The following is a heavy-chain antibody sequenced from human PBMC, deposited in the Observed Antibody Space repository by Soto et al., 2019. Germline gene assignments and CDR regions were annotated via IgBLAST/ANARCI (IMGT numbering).Heavy chain of an antibody. J-gene: IGHJ5*02. CDR2: IIPIFGTA. V-gene: IGHV1-69*13. D-gene: IGHD2-15*01. CDR1: GGTFSSYA. Sequence: SVKVSCKASGGTFSSYAISWVRQAPGQGLEWMGGIIPIFGTANYAQKFQGRVTIAADESTSTAYMELSSLRSEDTAVYYCARPYCSGGSCYSTAWFDPWGQGTLVTVSS. CDR3: ARPYCSGGSCYSTAWFDP.